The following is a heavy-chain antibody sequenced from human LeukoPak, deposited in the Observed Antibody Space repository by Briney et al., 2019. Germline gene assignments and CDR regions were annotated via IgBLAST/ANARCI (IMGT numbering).Heavy chain of an antibody. V-gene: IGHV3-30*02. CDR3: AKEGYSSPRTFDY. CDR1: GFTFSSYG. Sequence: PGGSLRLSCAASGFTFSSYGMHWVRQAPGKGLEWVAFIRYDGSNKYYADSVKGRFTISRDNSKNTLYLQMNSLRAEDTAVYYCAKEGYSSPRTFDYWGQGTLVTVSS. J-gene: IGHJ4*02. D-gene: IGHD6-13*01. CDR2: IRYDGSNK.